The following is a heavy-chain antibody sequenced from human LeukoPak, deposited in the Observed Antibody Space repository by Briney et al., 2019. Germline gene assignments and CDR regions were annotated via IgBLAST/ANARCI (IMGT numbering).Heavy chain of an antibody. J-gene: IGHJ4*02. D-gene: IGHD3-3*01. CDR3: AKVGGVVIPGSY. V-gene: IGHV3-30*18. Sequence: GGSLRLSCATSGFTFSNYGVHWVRQAPGKGLEWVAFISYDGSNKYYVDSVKGRFTISRDNSKNTLYLQMNSLRAEDTAVYFCAKVGGVVIPGSYWGQGTLVTISS. CDR1: GFTFSNYG. CDR2: ISYDGSNK.